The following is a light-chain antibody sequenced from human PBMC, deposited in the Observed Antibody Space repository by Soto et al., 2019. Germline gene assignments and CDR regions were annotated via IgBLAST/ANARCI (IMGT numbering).Light chain of an antibody. V-gene: IGKV3-20*01. CDR1: QSVSSGY. CDR2: GAS. Sequence: EVVLTQSPGTLSLSPGERATLSCRASQSVSSGYLGWYQQKPGQAPRLLIYGASSRATGIPDRFSGSGSGTDFTLTISRLEPEDFAVYFCQQYPYSQWTFGQGTKVDIK. CDR3: QQYPYSQWT. J-gene: IGKJ1*01.